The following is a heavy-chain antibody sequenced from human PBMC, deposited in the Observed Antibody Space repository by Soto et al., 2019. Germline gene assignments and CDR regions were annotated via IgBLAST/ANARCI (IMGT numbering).Heavy chain of an antibody. Sequence: EVQWVESGGGLVQPGGSLRLSCAASGFTFSNYWMVWVRQTPGKGPVWVSRINNAGDTTNYADSVRGRFAISRDNPKNTLYLQMNSLRAEDTAVYYCASVGNWAGDYSYMDVWGKGTTVPVSS. V-gene: IGHV3-74*01. CDR1: GFTFSNYW. J-gene: IGHJ6*03. D-gene: IGHD7-27*01. CDR3: ASVGNWAGDYSYMDV. CDR2: INNAGDTT.